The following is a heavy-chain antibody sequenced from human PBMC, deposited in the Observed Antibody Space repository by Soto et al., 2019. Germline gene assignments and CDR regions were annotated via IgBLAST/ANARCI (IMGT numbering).Heavy chain of an antibody. CDR1: GASISSSY. J-gene: IGHJ4*02. V-gene: IGHV4-59*01. CDR2: VYHTGAT. D-gene: IGHD5-12*01. Sequence: SETLSLTCTVSGASISSSYWSWIRQSPERGLEWIAYVYHTGATNYNPSLKSRVTVSLDTSKGQFSLNLTSLTTADTAVYFCARGGNRYSNVASGVGGFDYWGQGSLVTVSS. CDR3: ARGGNRYSNVASGVGGFDY.